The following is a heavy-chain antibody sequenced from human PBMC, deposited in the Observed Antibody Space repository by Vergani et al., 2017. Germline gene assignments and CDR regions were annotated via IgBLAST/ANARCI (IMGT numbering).Heavy chain of an antibody. CDR2: INNNGGST. J-gene: IGHJ3*01. V-gene: IGHV3-23*01. Sequence: QPLESGGGLIQPGGSLRLSCAASGFTFNSYAMTWVRQAPGKGLEWVSGINNNGGSTYYADSVKGRFTISKDNSKNTLYLQMTDLRAEDTATYYCAKVCGSTSCPYGGGAFDVWGHGTMVTVSS. CDR3: AKVCGSTSCPYGGGAFDV. CDR1: GFTFNSYA. D-gene: IGHD2-2*01.